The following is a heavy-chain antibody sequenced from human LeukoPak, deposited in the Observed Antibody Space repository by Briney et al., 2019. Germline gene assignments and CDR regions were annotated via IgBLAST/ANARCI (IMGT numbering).Heavy chain of an antibody. CDR3: ARDTSPVYGSGSYDFDY. J-gene: IGHJ4*02. CDR1: GYTFTSYY. D-gene: IGHD3-10*01. CDR2: INPSGGST. V-gene: IGHV1-46*01. Sequence: ASVKVSCTASGYTFTSYYMHWVRQAPGQGLEWMGIINPSGGSTSYAQKFQGRVTMTRDTSTSTVYMELSSLRSEDTAVYYCARDTSPVYGSGSYDFDYWGQGTLVTVSS.